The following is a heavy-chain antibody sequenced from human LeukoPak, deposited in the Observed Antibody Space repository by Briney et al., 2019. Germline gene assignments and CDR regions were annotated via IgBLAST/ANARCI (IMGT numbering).Heavy chain of an antibody. CDR1: GGSISSGSYY. J-gene: IGHJ4*02. CDR3: ARDPGIVGTTHFDH. V-gene: IGHV4-61*02. D-gene: IGHD1-26*01. Sequence: SETLSLTCTVSGGSISSGSYYWSWIRQPAGKGLEWIGRIYTSGSANYNPSLKSRVTISVDTSKNQFSLKLSSVTAADTAVYYCARDPGIVGTTHFDHWGQGTLVTVSS. CDR2: IYTSGSA.